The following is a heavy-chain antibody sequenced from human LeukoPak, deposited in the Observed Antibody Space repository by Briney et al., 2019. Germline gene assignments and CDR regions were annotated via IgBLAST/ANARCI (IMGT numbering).Heavy chain of an antibody. Sequence: ASAKVSCKASGYTFTSYYMHWVRQAPGQGLEWMGIINPSGGSTSYAQKFQGRVTMTRDTSTSTVYMELISLRSEDTAVSYCARVKLSRSSGYSTNWFDPWGQGTLVTVSS. CDR1: GYTFTSYY. CDR3: ARVKLSRSSGYSTNWFDP. V-gene: IGHV1-46*01. D-gene: IGHD6-13*01. CDR2: INPSGGST. J-gene: IGHJ5*02.